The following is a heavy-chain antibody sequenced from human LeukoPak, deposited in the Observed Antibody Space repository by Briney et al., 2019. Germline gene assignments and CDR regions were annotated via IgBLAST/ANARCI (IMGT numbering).Heavy chain of an antibody. D-gene: IGHD6-19*01. V-gene: IGHV4-59*01. CDR3: ASMGEMYTNGWYFDY. J-gene: IGHJ4*02. CDR1: GVSIRSYY. CDR2: INYSETT. Sequence: SETLSLTCTVSGVSIRSYYWSWIRQPPGKGLEWIGYINYSETTNYNPSLKSRVTISVDTSKNQFSLHLSSVTAADTAVYYCASMGEMYTNGWYFDYWGQGTLVTVSS.